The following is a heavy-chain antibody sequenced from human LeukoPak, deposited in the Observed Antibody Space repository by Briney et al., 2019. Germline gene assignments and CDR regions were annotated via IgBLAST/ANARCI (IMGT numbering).Heavy chain of an antibody. CDR1: GGSISSGSYY. J-gene: IGHJ4*02. Sequence: SETLSLTCTVSGGSISSGSYYWSWIRQPAGKGLEWIGRIYTSGSTNYNPSLKSRVTISVDTSKNQFSLKLSSVTAADTAVYYCARVPSYDYVWGSYRYTEYYFDYWGQGTLVTVSS. CDR3: ARVPSYDYVWGSYRYTEYYFDY. V-gene: IGHV4-61*02. CDR2: IYTSGST. D-gene: IGHD3-16*02.